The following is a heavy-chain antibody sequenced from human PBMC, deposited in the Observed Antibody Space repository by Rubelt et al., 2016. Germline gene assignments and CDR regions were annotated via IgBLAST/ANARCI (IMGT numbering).Heavy chain of an antibody. V-gene: IGHV3-21*04. CDR3: ARGSITIFGVKVWFDP. J-gene: IGHJ5*02. D-gene: IGHD3-3*01. Sequence: SYSMNWVRQAPGKGLEWVSSISSSSSYIYYADSVKGRFTISRDNAKNSLYLQMNSLRAEDTAVYYCARGSITIFGVKVWFDPWGQGTLVTVSS. CDR1: SYS. CDR2: ISSSSSYI.